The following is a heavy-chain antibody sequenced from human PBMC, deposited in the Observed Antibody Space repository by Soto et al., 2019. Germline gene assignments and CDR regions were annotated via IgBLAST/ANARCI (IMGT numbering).Heavy chain of an antibody. D-gene: IGHD3-22*01. CDR2: IGTAGDT. CDR3: ARVQSPNRYYYDSSGYCDSKDAFDI. J-gene: IGHJ3*02. Sequence: GGSLRLSCAASGFTFSSYDMHWVRQATGKGLEWVSAIGTAGDTYYPGSVKGRFTISRENAKNSLYLQMNSLRAEDTAAYYCARVQSPNRYYYDSSGYCDSKDAFDIWGQGTMVTVSS. CDR1: GFTFSSYD. V-gene: IGHV3-13*01.